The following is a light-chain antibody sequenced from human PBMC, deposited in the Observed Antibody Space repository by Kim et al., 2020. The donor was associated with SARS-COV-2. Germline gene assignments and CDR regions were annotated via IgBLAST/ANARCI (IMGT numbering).Light chain of an antibody. V-gene: IGLV2-11*01. CDR2: DVS. J-gene: IGLJ2*01. CDR1: SSDVGGYNY. CDR3: CSYAGSHFRER. Sequence: QSALTQPRSVSGSPGQSVTISCTGTSSDVGGYNYVSWYQQHPGKAPKLMIYDVSKRPSGVPDRFSGSKSGNTSSLTISGLQAEDEADYCCCSYAGSHFRERFGGGTRRTVL.